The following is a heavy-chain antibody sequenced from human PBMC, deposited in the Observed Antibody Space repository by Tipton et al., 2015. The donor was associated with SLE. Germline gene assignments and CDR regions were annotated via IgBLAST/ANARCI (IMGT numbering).Heavy chain of an antibody. J-gene: IGHJ4*02. V-gene: IGHV4-39*07. D-gene: IGHD1-26*01. CDR1: GGSISSSSYY. CDR3: ARDSVEEWEQPDY. CDR2: IYYSGST. Sequence: TLSLTCTVSGGSISSSSYYWGWIRQPPGKGLEWIGSIYYSGSTYYNPSLKSRVTISVDTSKNQFSLKLSSVIAADTAVYYCARDSVEEWEQPDYWGQGTLVTVSS.